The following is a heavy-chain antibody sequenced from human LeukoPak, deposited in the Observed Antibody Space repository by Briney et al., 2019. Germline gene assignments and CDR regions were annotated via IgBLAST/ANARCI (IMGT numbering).Heavy chain of an antibody. J-gene: IGHJ4*02. CDR2: IYYSGST. D-gene: IGHD3-22*01. Sequence: KPSQTLSLTCTVSGGSISSGGYYSSWIRQHPGKGLEWIGYIYYSGSTYYNPSLKSRVTISVDTSKNQFSLKLSSVTAADTAVYYCARSYDSSGYYSGWGQGTLVTVSS. CDR3: ARSYDSSGYYSG. CDR1: GGSISSGGYY. V-gene: IGHV4-31*03.